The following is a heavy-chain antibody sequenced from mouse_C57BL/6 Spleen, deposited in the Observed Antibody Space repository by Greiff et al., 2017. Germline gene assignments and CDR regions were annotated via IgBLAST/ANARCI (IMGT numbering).Heavy chain of an antibody. Sequence: QVQLKQSGAELAKPGASVKLSCKASGYTFTSYWMHWVKQRPGQGLEWIGYINPSSGYTKYNQKFKDKATLTADKPSSTAYMQLSSLTYEDSAVYYCARLIDYWGQGTTLTVSS. CDR1: GYTFTSYW. CDR2: INPSSGYT. V-gene: IGHV1-7*01. J-gene: IGHJ2*01. CDR3: ARLIDY.